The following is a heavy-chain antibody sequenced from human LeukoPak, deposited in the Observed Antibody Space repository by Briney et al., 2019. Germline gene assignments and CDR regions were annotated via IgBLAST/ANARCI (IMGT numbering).Heavy chain of an antibody. V-gene: IGHV3-9*01. Sequence: GRSLRLSCAASGFTFDDYAMHWVRQAPGKGLEWVSGISWNSDSGSIGYADSMKGRFTISRDNAKNSLYLQMNSLRAEDTALYYCAKDLSPMVRGVTPLFDYWGQGTLVTVSS. CDR2: ISWNSDSGSI. D-gene: IGHD3-10*01. CDR3: AKDLSPMVRGVTPLFDY. J-gene: IGHJ4*02. CDR1: GFTFDDYA.